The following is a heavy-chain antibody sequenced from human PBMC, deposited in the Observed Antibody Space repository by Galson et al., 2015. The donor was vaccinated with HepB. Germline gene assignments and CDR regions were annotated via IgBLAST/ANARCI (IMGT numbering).Heavy chain of an antibody. Sequence: SLRLSCAVSGFSVSNAWMSWVRQAPGKGLEWVGRIKSKVDGGTTDYAAPVKGRFIILRDESKDTLYLQMRSLKTEDTAVYYCTTLDSGSWYPSDHWGQGTLVTVSA. CDR2: IKSKVDGGTT. CDR3: TTLDSGSWYPSDH. V-gene: IGHV3-15*01. D-gene: IGHD6-13*01. CDR1: GFSVSNAW. J-gene: IGHJ4*02.